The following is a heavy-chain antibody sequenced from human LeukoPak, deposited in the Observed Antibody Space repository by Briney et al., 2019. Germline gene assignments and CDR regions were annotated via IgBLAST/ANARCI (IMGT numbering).Heavy chain of an antibody. D-gene: IGHD3-10*01. V-gene: IGHV3-23*01. J-gene: IGHJ4*02. CDR2: SSGSGGST. CDR1: GFTFSSDA. Sequence: GGSLRLSCAASGFTFSSDAMSWVRQAPGKGLEWVSASSGSGGSTYYADSVKGRFTISRDNSKNTLYLQMNSLRAEDTAVYYCAKNLWGVRGVITHPNDYWGQGTLVTVPS. CDR3: AKNLWGVRGVITHPNDY.